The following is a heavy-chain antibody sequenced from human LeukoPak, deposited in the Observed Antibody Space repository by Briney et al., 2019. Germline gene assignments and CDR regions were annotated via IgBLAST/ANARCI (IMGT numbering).Heavy chain of an antibody. V-gene: IGHV3-11*06. D-gene: IGHD6-13*01. CDR2: IGSSSSYK. CDR1: GFTFSDYY. J-gene: IGHJ6*04. Sequence: GGSLRLSCAASGFTFSDYYMTWIRQAPGKGLEWISYIGSSSSYKHYADSVKGRFTISRDNAKNSLYLQMNSLRAEDTGVYYCARDKESSGWYLTPYYYGMDVWGKGTTVTVSS. CDR3: ARDKESSGWYLTPYYYGMDV.